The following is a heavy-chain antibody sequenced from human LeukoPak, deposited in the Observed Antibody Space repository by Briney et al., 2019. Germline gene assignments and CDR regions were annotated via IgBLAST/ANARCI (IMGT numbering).Heavy chain of an antibody. CDR2: IYHSGST. Sequence: SETLSLTCTVSGYSISSGYYWGWIRQPPGKGLEWIGSIYHSGSTYYNPSLKSRVTISVDTSKNQFSLKLSSVTAADTAVYYCAAPTGAVAGDAFDIWGQGTMVTVSS. CDR1: GYSISSGYY. J-gene: IGHJ3*02. D-gene: IGHD6-19*01. CDR3: AAPTGAVAGDAFDI. V-gene: IGHV4-38-2*02.